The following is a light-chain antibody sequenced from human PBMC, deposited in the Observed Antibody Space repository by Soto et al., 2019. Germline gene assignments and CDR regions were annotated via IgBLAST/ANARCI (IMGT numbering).Light chain of an antibody. CDR3: QQYNTWPQS. CDR1: QSVSSN. V-gene: IGKV3-15*01. Sequence: EIVMTQSPATLSVSPGERATLSCRASQSVSSNLAWYQQKPGQAPRLLIYGSSTRATGVPARFSGSGSGTDFTLTVSSLQSEDFALYYCQQYNTWPQSFGQGTKLEIK. CDR2: GSS. J-gene: IGKJ2*03.